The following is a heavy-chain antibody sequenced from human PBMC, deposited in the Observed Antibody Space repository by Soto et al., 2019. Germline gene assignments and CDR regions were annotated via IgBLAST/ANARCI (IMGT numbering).Heavy chain of an antibody. D-gene: IGHD3-3*01. V-gene: IGHV4-34*01. CDR1: GGSFSGYY. Sequence: KSSETLSLTCAVYGGSFSGYYWSWIRQPPGKGLEWIGGINHSGSTNYNPSLKSRVTISVDTSKNQFSLKLSSVTAADTAVYYCARDYDFWSGLRYYFDYWGQGTLVTVSS. CDR2: INHSGST. J-gene: IGHJ4*02. CDR3: ARDYDFWSGLRYYFDY.